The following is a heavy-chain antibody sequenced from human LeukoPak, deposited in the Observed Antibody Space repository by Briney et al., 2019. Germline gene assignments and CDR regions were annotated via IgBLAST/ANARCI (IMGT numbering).Heavy chain of an antibody. CDR3: AKQRGYYGSGSAFDY. Sequence: GGSLRLSCAASGFTFSSYGMHWVRQAPGKGLEWVAVIWYDGSNKYYADSVKGRFTISRDNSKNTLYLQMNSLRAEDTAVYYCAKQRGYYGSGSAFDYWGQGTLVTVSS. CDR1: GFTFSSYG. J-gene: IGHJ4*02. CDR2: IWYDGSNK. D-gene: IGHD3-10*01. V-gene: IGHV3-30*02.